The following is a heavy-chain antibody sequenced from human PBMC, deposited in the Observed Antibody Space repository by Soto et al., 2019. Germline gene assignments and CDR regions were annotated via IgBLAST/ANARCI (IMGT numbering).Heavy chain of an antibody. V-gene: IGHV3-30-3*01. D-gene: IGHD2-21*02. J-gene: IGHJ6*02. Sequence: QVQLVESGGGVVQPGRSLRLSCAASGFTFSSYAMHWVRQAPGKGLEWVAVISYDGSNKYYADSVKGRFTISRDNSNNTLYLQMNSLRAEDTAVYYCARDRVVVVTAIHYYGMDVWGQGTTVTVSS. CDR1: GFTFSSYA. CDR3: ARDRVVVVTAIHYYGMDV. CDR2: ISYDGSNK.